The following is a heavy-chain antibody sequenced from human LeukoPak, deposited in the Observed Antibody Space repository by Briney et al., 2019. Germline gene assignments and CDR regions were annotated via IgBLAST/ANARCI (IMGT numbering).Heavy chain of an antibody. D-gene: IGHD5-12*01. V-gene: IGHV3-21*01. CDR3: ARAKTDSGYDWFPLYYYYYYYMDV. CDR2: ISSSSSYI. Sequence: GGSLRLSCAASGFTFSSYSMNWVRQAPGKGLEWVSSISSSSSYIYYADSVKGRFTISRDNAKNSLYLQMNSLRAEDTAVYYCARAKTDSGYDWFPLYYYYYYYMDVWGKGTTVTVSS. J-gene: IGHJ6*03. CDR1: GFTFSSYS.